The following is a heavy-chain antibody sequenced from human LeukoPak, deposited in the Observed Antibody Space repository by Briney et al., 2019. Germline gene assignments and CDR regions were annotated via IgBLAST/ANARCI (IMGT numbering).Heavy chain of an antibody. CDR3: AKDLTTVTTRGDY. Sequence: GGSLRLSCAASGFIFSNYVMHWVRQAPGKGLEWVAVISYDGSNKYYADSVKGRFTISRDNSKNTLYLQMNSLRAEDTAVYHCAKDLTTVTTRGDYWGQGTRVTVSS. D-gene: IGHD4-17*01. CDR2: ISYDGSNK. J-gene: IGHJ4*02. V-gene: IGHV3-30*04. CDR1: GFIFSNYV.